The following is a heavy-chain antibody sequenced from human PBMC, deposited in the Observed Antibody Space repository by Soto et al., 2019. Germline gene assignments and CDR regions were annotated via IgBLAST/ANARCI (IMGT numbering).Heavy chain of an antibody. D-gene: IGHD2-15*01. J-gene: IGHJ6*03. CDR2: ISSSSSYI. CDR3: ARGEVVLISYYYYMDV. CDR1: GFTFSSYS. Sequence: EVQLVESGGGLVKPGGSLRLSCAASGFTFSSYSMNWVRQAPGKGLEWVSSISSSSSYIYYADSVKGRFTISRDNAKNSLYLQMNSLRAEDTAVYYCARGEVVLISYYYYMDVWGKGPTVTVSS. V-gene: IGHV3-21*01.